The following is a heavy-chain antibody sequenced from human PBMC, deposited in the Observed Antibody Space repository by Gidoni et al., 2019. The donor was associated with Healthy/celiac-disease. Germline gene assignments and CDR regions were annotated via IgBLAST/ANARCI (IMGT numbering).Heavy chain of an antibody. D-gene: IGHD2-15*01. CDR2: ISYDGSNK. V-gene: IGHV3-30-3*01. Sequence: QVQLVESGGGVVQPGRSLRLSCAASGFTFSSYAMHWVRQAPGKGLEWVAVISYDGSNKYYADSVKGRFTISRDNSKNTLYLQMNSLRAEDTAVYYCARDALRYCSGGSCYFDYWGQGTLVTVSS. CDR1: GFTFSSYA. CDR3: ARDALRYCSGGSCYFDY. J-gene: IGHJ4*02.